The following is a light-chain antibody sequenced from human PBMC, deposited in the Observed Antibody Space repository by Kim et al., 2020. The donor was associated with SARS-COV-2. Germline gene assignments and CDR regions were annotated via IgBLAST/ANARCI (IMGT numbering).Light chain of an antibody. J-gene: IGKJ2*03. Sequence: SASPGDRVTITCRASQGISSYLAWYQQTPGKAPKLLIYAASTLQSGVPSRFSGSGSGTDFTLTISCLQSEDFATYYCQQYYSYPPSFGQGTKLEI. CDR3: QQYYSYPPS. CDR2: AAS. V-gene: IGKV1-8*01. CDR1: QGISSY.